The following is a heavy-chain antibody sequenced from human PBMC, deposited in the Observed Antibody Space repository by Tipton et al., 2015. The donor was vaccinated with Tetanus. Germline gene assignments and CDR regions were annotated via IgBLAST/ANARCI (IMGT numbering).Heavy chain of an antibody. CDR2: VYHSGAT. J-gene: IGHJ4*02. Sequence: LRLSCTVSGSSISRSGHYWTWIRQPPGKEPEWVGYVYHSGATNYHPSLKSRLAISADTSKNQFSLNLRSVITADTAVYYCARANNDYPKKGPFDYWGQGILAIVSS. CDR1: GSSISRSGHY. D-gene: IGHD5-12*01. V-gene: IGHV4-61*08. CDR3: ARANNDYPKKGPFDY.